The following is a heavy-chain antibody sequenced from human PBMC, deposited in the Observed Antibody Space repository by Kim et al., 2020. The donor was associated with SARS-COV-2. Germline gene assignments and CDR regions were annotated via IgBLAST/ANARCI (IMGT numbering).Heavy chain of an antibody. Sequence: SEKYYVDSVKGRFTISRDNAKNSLYLQMNSLRAEDTAVYYCVRGSGWYGYWGQGTLVTVSS. J-gene: IGHJ4*02. V-gene: IGHV3-7*04. CDR3: VRGSGWYGY. CDR2: SEK. D-gene: IGHD6-19*01.